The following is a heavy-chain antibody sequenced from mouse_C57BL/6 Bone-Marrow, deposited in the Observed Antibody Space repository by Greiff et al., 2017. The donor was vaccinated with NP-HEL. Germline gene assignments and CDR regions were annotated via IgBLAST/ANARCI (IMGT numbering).Heavy chain of an antibody. CDR2: IYPRSGNT. V-gene: IGHV1-81*01. CDR3: ARKDSSGYGFDY. J-gene: IGHJ2*01. D-gene: IGHD3-2*02. Sequence: VQLQQSGAELARPGASVKLSCKASGYTFTSYGISWVKQRTGQGLEWIGEIYPRSGNTYYNEKFKGKATLTADKSSSTAYMELRSLTSEDSAVYFCARKDSSGYGFDYWGKGTTLTVSS. CDR1: GYTFTSYG.